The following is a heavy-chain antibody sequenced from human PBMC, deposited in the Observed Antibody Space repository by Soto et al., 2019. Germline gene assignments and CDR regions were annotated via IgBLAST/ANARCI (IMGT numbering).Heavy chain of an antibody. CDR2: IRSKVYGGTT. V-gene: IGHV3-49*04. CDR1: GFTFGDYA. Sequence: PGGSLRLSCTASGFTFGDYAMSWVRRAPGKGLECVAFIRSKVYGGTTEYAASVKGRFTISRDDSKSIAYLHMNSLKTEDTAVYYCTRDYAFDSWGQGTLVTVSS. J-gene: IGHJ4*02. D-gene: IGHD4-17*01. CDR3: TRDYAFDS.